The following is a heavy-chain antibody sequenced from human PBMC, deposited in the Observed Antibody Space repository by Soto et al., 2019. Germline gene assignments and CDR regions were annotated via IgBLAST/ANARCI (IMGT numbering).Heavy chain of an antibody. CDR3: ARDGYCSSTSCYIRRYYYYGMDV. CDR2: ISSSSSYI. D-gene: IGHD2-2*02. V-gene: IGHV3-21*01. J-gene: IGHJ6*02. CDR1: GFTFSSYS. Sequence: AGGSLRLSCAASGFTFSSYSMNWVRQAPGKGLEWVSSISSSSSYIYYADSVKGRFTISRDNAKNSLYLQMNSLRAEDTAVYYCARDGYCSSTSCYIRRYYYYGMDVWGQGTTVTVSS.